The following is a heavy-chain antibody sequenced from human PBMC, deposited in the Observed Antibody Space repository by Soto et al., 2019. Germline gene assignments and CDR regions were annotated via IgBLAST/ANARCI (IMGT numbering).Heavy chain of an antibody. CDR1: GFTFDDYA. J-gene: IGHJ5*02. Sequence: SGFTFDDYAMHWVRQAPGKGLEWVSGISWNSGSIGYADSVKGRFTISRDNAKNSLYLQMNSLRAEDTAMYYCTRRLTGIAFDPWGQGTLVTVSS. CDR2: ISWNSGSI. V-gene: IGHV3-9*01. CDR3: TRRLTGIAFDP. D-gene: IGHD7-27*01.